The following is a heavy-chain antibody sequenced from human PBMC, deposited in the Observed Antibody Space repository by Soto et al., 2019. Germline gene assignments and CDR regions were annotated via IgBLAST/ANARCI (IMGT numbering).Heavy chain of an antibody. V-gene: IGHV4-34*01. CDR2: INHSGST. CDR1: GGSFSGYY. Sequence: SETLSLTCAVYGGSFSGYYWSWIRQTPGKGLEWIGEINHSGSTNYNPSLKSRVTISVDTSKNQFSLKLSSVTAADTAVYYCAKVYSSSPDAFDIWGQGTMVTVSS. CDR3: AKVYSSSPDAFDI. J-gene: IGHJ3*02. D-gene: IGHD6-6*01.